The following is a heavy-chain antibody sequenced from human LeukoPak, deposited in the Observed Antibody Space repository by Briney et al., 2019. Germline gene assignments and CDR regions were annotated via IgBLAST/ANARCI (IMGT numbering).Heavy chain of an antibody. V-gene: IGHV3-23*01. Sequence: GGSLRLSCAASGFTFSTYEMNWVRQAPGKGLEWVSAISGSGGSTYYADSVKGRFTISRDNSKNTLYLQMNSLRAEDTAVYYCAKDVVVVAAGYYFDYWGQGTLVTVSS. CDR3: AKDVVVVAAGYYFDY. CDR2: ISGSGGST. CDR1: GFTFSTYE. D-gene: IGHD2-15*01. J-gene: IGHJ4*02.